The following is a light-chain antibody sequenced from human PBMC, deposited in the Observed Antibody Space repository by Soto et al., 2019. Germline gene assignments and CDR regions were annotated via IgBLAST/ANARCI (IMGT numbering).Light chain of an antibody. J-gene: IGKJ2*01. V-gene: IGKV3-20*01. CDR2: GAS. CDR3: QQYGSSPRT. CDR1: QSVTSSY. Sequence: EIVLTQSPGTLSLYPGEGTTLSCRASQSVTSSYLAWYQQKPGQAPRLLIYGASSRATGIPDRFSGSGSGTDFTLTISRLEPEDFAVYYCQQYGSSPRTFGQGTKLEIK.